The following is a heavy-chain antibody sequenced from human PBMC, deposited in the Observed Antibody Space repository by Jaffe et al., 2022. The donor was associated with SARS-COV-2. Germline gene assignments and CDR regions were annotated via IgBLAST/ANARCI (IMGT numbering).Heavy chain of an antibody. J-gene: IGHJ3*02. CDR2: INGDGSST. CDR3: ARAQYLADDAFDI. D-gene: IGHD4-4*01. V-gene: IGHV3-74*01. Sequence: EVQLVESGGGLVHPGGSLRLSCAASGFTFNRYWMHWVRQAPGKGLVWVSRINGDGSSTNYAGSVKGRFTISRDNAKNTLYLQMNSLRAEDTAVYYCARAQYLADDAFDIWGQGTMATVSS. CDR1: GFTFNRYW.